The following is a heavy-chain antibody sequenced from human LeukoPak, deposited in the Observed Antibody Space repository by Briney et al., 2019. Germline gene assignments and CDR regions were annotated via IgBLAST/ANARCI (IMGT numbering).Heavy chain of an antibody. CDR3: ATKQWLAPPPDS. CDR1: GFTFSKYW. V-gene: IGHV3-74*01. Sequence: AGSLRLSCAASGFTFSKYWMLWVRQAPGKGLESVSRINTDGTVTTYADSVKGRFTVSRDNADNTMFLQMNSVRDEDTAVYYCATKQWLAPPPDSWGQGTPVTVSS. D-gene: IGHD6-19*01. CDR2: INTDGTVT. J-gene: IGHJ4*02.